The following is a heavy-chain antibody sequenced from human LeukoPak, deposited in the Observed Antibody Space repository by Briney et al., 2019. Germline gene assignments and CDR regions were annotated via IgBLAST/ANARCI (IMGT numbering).Heavy chain of an antibody. CDR1: GGTFSSYA. CDR2: IIPIFGTA. Sequence: ASVKVSCKASGGTFSSYAISWVRQAPGQGLEWMGGIIPIFGTANYAQKFQGRVTITADESTSTAYMELSSLRSEDTAVYYCARGLPDDTGDWFDPWGQGTLVTVSS. V-gene: IGHV1-69*13. J-gene: IGHJ5*02. CDR3: ARGLPDDTGDWFDP. D-gene: IGHD5-12*01.